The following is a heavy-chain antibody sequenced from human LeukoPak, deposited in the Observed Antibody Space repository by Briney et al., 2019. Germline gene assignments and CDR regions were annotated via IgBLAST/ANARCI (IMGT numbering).Heavy chain of an antibody. D-gene: IGHD4-17*01. J-gene: IGHJ4*02. CDR2: IYHSGST. CDR3: ARASHDYGDYSHFDY. CDR1: GGSISSSSYY. Sequence: SETLSLTCTVSGGSISSSSYYWGWIRQPPRKGLEWIGEIYHSGSTNYNPSLKTRVTISVDKSKNQFSLKLSSVTAADTAVYYCARASHDYGDYSHFDYWGQGTLVTVSS. V-gene: IGHV4-39*07.